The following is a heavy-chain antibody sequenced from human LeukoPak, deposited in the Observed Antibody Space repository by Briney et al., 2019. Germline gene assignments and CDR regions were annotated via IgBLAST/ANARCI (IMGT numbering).Heavy chain of an antibody. J-gene: IGHJ6*02. CDR3: AKDIRCSSTSCYAGYYYYGMDV. CDR2: ITWNRDNI. CDR1: GFTFDDYA. Sequence: GGSLRLSCTVSGFTFDDYAMHWVRHTPGKGLEWVAGITWNRDNIGYGDSVKGRFTISRDNAKNSLYLQMNSLRAEDTALYYCAKDIRCSSTSCYAGYYYYGMDVWGQGTTVTVSS. D-gene: IGHD2-2*01. V-gene: IGHV3-9*01.